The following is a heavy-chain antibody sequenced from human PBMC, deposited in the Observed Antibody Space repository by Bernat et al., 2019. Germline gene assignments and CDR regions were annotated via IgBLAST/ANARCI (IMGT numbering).Heavy chain of an antibody. CDR2: ISAYNGNT. Sequence: QVQLVQSGAEVKKPGASVKVSCKASGYTFTSYGISWVRQAPGQGLEWMGWISAYNGNTNYAQKLQGRVTMTTDTSTSTAYMELRSLRSDDTAVYYCARFNLGYCSGGSCSPNWYFDLWGRGTLVTVSS. J-gene: IGHJ2*01. CDR1: GYTFTSYG. D-gene: IGHD2-15*01. CDR3: ARFNLGYCSGGSCSPNWYFDL. V-gene: IGHV1-18*01.